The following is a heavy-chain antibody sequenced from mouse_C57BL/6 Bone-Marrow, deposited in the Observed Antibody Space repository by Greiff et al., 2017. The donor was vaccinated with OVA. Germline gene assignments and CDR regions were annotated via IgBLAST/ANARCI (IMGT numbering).Heavy chain of an antibody. D-gene: IGHD1-2*01. Sequence: QVQLQQPGAELVKPGASVKLSCKASGHTFTSYWMHWVKQRPGQGLEWIGMIHPNSGSTNYNEKFKSKATLTVDKSSSTAYMQLSSLTSEDSAVYYCARTASSYAMDYWGQGTSVTVSS. CDR1: GHTFTSYW. V-gene: IGHV1-64*01. CDR3: ARTASSYAMDY. J-gene: IGHJ4*01. CDR2: IHPNSGST.